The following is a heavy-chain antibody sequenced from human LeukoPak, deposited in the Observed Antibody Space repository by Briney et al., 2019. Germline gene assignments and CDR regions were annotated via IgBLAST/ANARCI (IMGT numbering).Heavy chain of an antibody. CDR1: GYTFTSYY. CDR2: INPSGGST. D-gene: IGHD1-26*01. J-gene: IGHJ3*02. V-gene: IGHV1-46*01. CDR3: ARVIPLPELLGAFDI. Sequence: ASVKVSFKASGYTFTSYYMHWVRQAPGQGLEWMGIINPSGGSTSYAQKFQGRVTMTRDTSTSTVYMELSSLRSKDTAVYYCARVIPLPELLGAFDIWGQGTMVTVSS.